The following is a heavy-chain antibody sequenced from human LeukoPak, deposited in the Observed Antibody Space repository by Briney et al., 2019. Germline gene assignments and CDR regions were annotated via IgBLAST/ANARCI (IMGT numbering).Heavy chain of an antibody. J-gene: IGHJ4*02. CDR3: ARGQRITMTD. Sequence: PSETLPLTCAVYGGSFSGYYWSWIRQPPGKGLEWIGEINHSGSTNYNPSLKSRVAISADTSRNQFSLRLSSVTAADTAVYYCARGQRITMTDWGQGTLVTVSS. CDR1: GGSFSGYY. V-gene: IGHV4-34*01. CDR2: INHSGST. D-gene: IGHD3-22*01.